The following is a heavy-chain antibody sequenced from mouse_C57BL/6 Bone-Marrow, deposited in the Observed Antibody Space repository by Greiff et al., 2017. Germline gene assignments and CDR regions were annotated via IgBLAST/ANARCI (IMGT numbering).Heavy chain of an antibody. J-gene: IGHJ4*01. V-gene: IGHV2-5*01. CDR2: IWRGGST. CDR3: AIIMVTTGDYAMDY. D-gene: IGHD2-1*01. CDR1: GFSLTSYG. Sequence: VKLVESGPGLVQPSQSLSITCTVSGFSLTSYGVHWVRQSPGKGLEWLGVIWRGGSTDYNAAFMSRLSITKDNSTSQVFFKMNSLQADDTAIYYCAIIMVTTGDYAMDYWGQGTSVTVSS.